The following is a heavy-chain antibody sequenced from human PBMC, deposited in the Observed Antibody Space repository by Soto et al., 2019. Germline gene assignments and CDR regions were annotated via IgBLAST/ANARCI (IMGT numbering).Heavy chain of an antibody. J-gene: IGHJ4*02. CDR1: GRSISGSY. CDR2: VYYTGST. Sequence: ETLALSCSVSGRSISGSYWSWIRQSPGKGLEWLGYVYYTGSTNYSPSLRSRVSISVDTSKNEFSLRLSSVTAADTAVYFCARSVAVSGAHIDYWGQGTQVTVSS. D-gene: IGHD6-19*01. V-gene: IGHV4-59*01. CDR3: ARSVAVSGAHIDY.